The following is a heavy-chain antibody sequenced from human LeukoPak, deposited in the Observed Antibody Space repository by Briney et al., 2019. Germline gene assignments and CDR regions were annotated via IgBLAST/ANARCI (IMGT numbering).Heavy chain of an antibody. Sequence: KPSETLALTCTVWGRFISSCDWSWIRPPRGKRQGGSGHINYKGSPNYNPSLKSRVTITVDTSKNQSALKLRSGTAADTAVYYCARGSGDTAMVTIDYWGQGTLVTVSS. V-gene: IGHV4-59*01. J-gene: IGHJ4*02. CDR3: ARGSGDTAMVTIDY. CDR2: INYKGSP. CDR1: GRFISSCD. D-gene: IGHD5-18*01.